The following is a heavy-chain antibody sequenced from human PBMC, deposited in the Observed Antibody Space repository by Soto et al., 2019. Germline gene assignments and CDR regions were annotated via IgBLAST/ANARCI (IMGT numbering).Heavy chain of an antibody. CDR2: IYYSGST. CDR3: ARLGGIVATPGAFDI. V-gene: IGHV4-39*01. D-gene: IGHD5-12*01. J-gene: IGHJ3*02. Sequence: PSETLSLTCTVSGGSISSSSYYWGWIRQPPGKGLEWIGSIYYSGSTYYNPSLKSRVTISVDTSKNQFSLKLSSVTAADTAVYYCARLGGIVATPGAFDIWGQGTMVTVSS. CDR1: GGSISSSSYY.